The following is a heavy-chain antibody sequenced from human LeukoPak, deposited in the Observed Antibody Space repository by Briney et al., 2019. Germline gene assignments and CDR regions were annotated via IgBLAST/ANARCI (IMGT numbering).Heavy chain of an antibody. CDR2: IKQDGSET. D-gene: IGHD6-19*01. CDR3: ARQRGSGCLDY. CDR1: RFTLSNYW. J-gene: IGHJ4*02. Sequence: GGSLRLSCAASRFTLSNYWMSWVRQAPGEGLEWVANIKQDGSETYYVDSVKGRFTISRDNAKNSLSLQMNSLRAEDTAVYYCARQRGSGCLDYWGQGTLVTDSS. V-gene: IGHV3-7*01.